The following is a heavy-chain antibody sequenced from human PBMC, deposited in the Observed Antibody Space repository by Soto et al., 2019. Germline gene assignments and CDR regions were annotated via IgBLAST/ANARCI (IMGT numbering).Heavy chain of an antibody. V-gene: IGHV4-61*01. J-gene: IGHJ4*02. CDR2: IYSSGST. CDR3: ARDIRGYSRAFDY. Sequence: PSETLSLTCTVSGDSVSSDNYYWTWIRQPPGKGLEWIGYIYSSGSTNYNPSLESRVTISLDTSSNQFSLKLTPVTAADTAVYYCARDIRGYSRAFDYWGQGTLVTVSS. D-gene: IGHD5-18*01. CDR1: GDSVSSDNYY.